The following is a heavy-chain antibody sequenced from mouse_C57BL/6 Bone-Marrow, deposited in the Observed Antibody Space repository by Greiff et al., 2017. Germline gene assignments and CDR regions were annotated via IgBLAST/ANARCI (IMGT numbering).Heavy chain of an antibody. Sequence: QVQLQQPGAELVKPGASVKLSCKASGYTFTSYWMQWVKQRPGQGLEWIGESDPSDSYTNYNQKFKVKATLTVDTSSSTAYMQLSSLTSEDSAVYYCARKIYYGNYVFYAMDYWGQGTSVTVSS. CDR2: SDPSDSYT. V-gene: IGHV1-50*01. J-gene: IGHJ4*01. CDR3: ARKIYYGNYVFYAMDY. CDR1: GYTFTSYW. D-gene: IGHD2-1*01.